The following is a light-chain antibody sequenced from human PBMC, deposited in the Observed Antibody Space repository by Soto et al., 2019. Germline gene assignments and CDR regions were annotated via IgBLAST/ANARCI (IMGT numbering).Light chain of an antibody. V-gene: IGKV1-5*03. J-gene: IGKJ1*01. CDR1: QSISRQ. CDR3: LQYQSYWT. Sequence: DIQMTQSPSTLSASVGDRVSITCRASQSISRQLAWYQQKPGKAPNLLIYQASNLETGVPSRFTYSGSGTEFNPTISSLQREDLSTYYCLQYQSYWTCGQGTKVEVK. CDR2: QAS.